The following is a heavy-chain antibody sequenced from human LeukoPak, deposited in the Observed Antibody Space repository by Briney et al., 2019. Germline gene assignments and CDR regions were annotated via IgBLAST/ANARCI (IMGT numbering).Heavy chain of an antibody. Sequence: GGSLRLSCAASGFTFSRYWMSWVRQAPGKGLEWVSNINEDGSQKYYVDSVKGRFTISRDNGKNSLYLQMNSLRAEDTAVYYCASWNYEHSGGWYYLDYWGQGNLVTVFS. J-gene: IGHJ4*02. CDR1: GFTFSRYW. CDR3: ASWNYEHSGGWYYLDY. V-gene: IGHV3-7*05. D-gene: IGHD6-19*01. CDR2: INEDGSQK.